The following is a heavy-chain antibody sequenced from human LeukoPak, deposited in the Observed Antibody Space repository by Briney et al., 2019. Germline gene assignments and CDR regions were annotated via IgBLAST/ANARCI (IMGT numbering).Heavy chain of an antibody. V-gene: IGHV3-7*01. CDR1: GFTLSSYW. CDR2: IKQDGSEK. J-gene: IGHJ4*02. D-gene: IGHD4-23*01. CDR3: ARTAGGNVFDY. Sequence: GGSLRLSCAASGFTLSSYWMSWVRQAPGKGLEWVANIKQDGSEKYYVDSVKGRFTISRDNAKNSLYLQMNSLRAEDTAVYYCARTAGGNVFDYWGQETLVTVSS.